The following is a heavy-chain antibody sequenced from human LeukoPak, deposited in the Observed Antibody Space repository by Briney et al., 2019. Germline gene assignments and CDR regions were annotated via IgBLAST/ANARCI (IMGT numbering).Heavy chain of an antibody. CDR2: ISGSGSYT. CDR3: AKGGSSSSPYYYYYMDV. Sequence: GGSLRLSCAASGFTFSSFGMSWVRQAPGKGLEWVSGISGSGSYTYYADSVKGRFTISRDNSKNTVYLQMNSLRAEDTAVYYCAKGGSSSSPYYYYYMDVWGKGTTVTVSS. D-gene: IGHD6-6*01. V-gene: IGHV3-23*01. CDR1: GFTFSSFG. J-gene: IGHJ6*03.